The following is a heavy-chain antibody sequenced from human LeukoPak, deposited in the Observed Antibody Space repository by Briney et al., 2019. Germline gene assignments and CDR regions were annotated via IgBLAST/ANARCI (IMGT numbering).Heavy chain of an antibody. CDR1: GFTFSDYY. CDR3: AREGCYGSGSYCDY. V-gene: IGHV3-11*01. CDR2: ISSSGSTI. D-gene: IGHD3-10*01. J-gene: IGHJ4*02. Sequence: PGGSLRLSCAASGFTFSDYYMSWIRQAPGKGLEWVSYISSSGSTIHNADSAKGRFTISSANAKNSLYLQIYVLRAEATASYYCAREGCYGSGSYCDYWGQGTLVTVSS.